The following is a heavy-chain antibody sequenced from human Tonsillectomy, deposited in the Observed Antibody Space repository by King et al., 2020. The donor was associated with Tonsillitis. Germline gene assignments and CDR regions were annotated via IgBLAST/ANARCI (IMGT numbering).Heavy chain of an antibody. J-gene: IGHJ4*02. CDR2: VSGSGGDI. V-gene: IGHV3-23*04. Sequence: VQLVESGGGLVQPGGSLRLSCVASGFTFYNYAMNWVRQAPGKGLEWVSGVSGSGGDISYADSVKGRFSISRDNPKNTLYLQMSGLRAEDTAVYYCVKGDAGSGSTVTTSFDSWGQGTLVTVSS. CDR3: VKGDAGSGSTVTTSFDS. CDR1: GFTFYNYA. D-gene: IGHD4-17*01.